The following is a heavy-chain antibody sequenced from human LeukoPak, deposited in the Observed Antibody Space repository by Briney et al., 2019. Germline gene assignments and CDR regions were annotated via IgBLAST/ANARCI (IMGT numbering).Heavy chain of an antibody. CDR1: GDSVSSNSAA. Sequence: SQTLSLTCAISGDSVSSNSAAWNWIRQSPSRGLEWLGRTYYRSKLYNDYAVSVKSRITINPDTSKNQFSLQLNSVTPEDTAVYYCARSTGRSSGWPKSHYYNYGMDVWGQGTTVTVSS. CDR3: ARSTGRSSGWPKSHYYNYGMDV. CDR2: TYYRSKLYN. J-gene: IGHJ6*02. V-gene: IGHV6-1*01. D-gene: IGHD6-19*01.